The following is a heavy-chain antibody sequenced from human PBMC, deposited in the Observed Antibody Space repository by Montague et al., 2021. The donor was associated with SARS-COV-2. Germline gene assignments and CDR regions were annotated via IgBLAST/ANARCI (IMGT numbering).Heavy chain of an antibody. D-gene: IGHD2-15*01. Sequence: SETLSLTCAVHGGSFSGYYWNWIRLRPGKGLEWIGEINHGGSTNYNPSLKNRLTISADTSKNQFSLKLTSVAATDTAVYYCARLRDGVVPSPILGIGPYFTYYYMDVWGKGTTVTVS. J-gene: IGHJ6*03. CDR1: GGSFSGYY. CDR2: INHGGST. V-gene: IGHV4-34*01. CDR3: ARLRDGVVPSPILGIGPYFTYYYMDV.